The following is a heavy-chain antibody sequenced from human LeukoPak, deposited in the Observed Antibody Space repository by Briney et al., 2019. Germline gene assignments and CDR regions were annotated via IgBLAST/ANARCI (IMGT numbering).Heavy chain of an antibody. D-gene: IGHD3-10*01. CDR2: INHSGGT. CDR1: GGSFSGYY. V-gene: IGHV4-34*01. Sequence: SETLSLTCAVYGGSFSGYYWSWIRQPPGKGLEWIGEINHSGGTNYNPSLKSRVTISVDTSKNQFSLKLSSVTAADTAVYYCARGSRSLTSREVRGVIIRGYFDYWGQGTLVTVSS. CDR3: ARGSRSLTSREVRGVIIRGYFDY. J-gene: IGHJ4*02.